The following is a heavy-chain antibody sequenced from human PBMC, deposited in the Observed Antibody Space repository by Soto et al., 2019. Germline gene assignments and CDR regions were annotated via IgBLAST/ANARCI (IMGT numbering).Heavy chain of an antibody. J-gene: IGHJ4*02. CDR1: GGSFSNYY. D-gene: IGHD1-1*01. Sequence: SETLSLTCSISGGSFSNYYWSWIRQPPGKGLEWIGYIYHSGSTTYNPSLKSRVTISLDTSKNQFSLKLSSVTAADTAVYYCARVGGNDIDYWGQGTLVTVSS. CDR3: ARVGGNDIDY. V-gene: IGHV4-59*01. CDR2: IYHSGST.